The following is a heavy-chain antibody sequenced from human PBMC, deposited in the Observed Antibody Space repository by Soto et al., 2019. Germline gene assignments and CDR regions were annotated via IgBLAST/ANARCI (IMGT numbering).Heavy chain of an antibody. D-gene: IGHD2-15*01. J-gene: IGHJ5*02. CDR2: ISYSTSHI. V-gene: IGHV3-21*04. Sequence: GGSLRLSCAASGITFSSYGMNWVRQAPGKGLEWVSSISYSTSHIYYADSVKGRFTISRDNAKNSLYLQMNSLRAEDTAVYYCARDGAVVAAKPNWFDPWGQGTLVTVSS. CDR3: ARDGAVVAAKPNWFDP. CDR1: GITFSSYG.